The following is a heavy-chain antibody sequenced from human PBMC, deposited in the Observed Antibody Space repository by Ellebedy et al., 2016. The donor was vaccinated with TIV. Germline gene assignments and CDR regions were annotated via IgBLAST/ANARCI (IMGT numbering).Heavy chain of an antibody. CDR3: ARGGSVGFYLFDY. CDR2: ISADGLGS. Sequence: GESLKIPXTSSGFTFSTYWMHWVRQAPGKGLVWVSRISADGLGSTYADSVKGRFTISRDDAKNTVYLQMNSVRDEDTAVYYCARGGSVGFYLFDYWGQGTLVTVSS. J-gene: IGHJ4*02. V-gene: IGHV3-74*01. D-gene: IGHD2-15*01. CDR1: GFTFSTYW.